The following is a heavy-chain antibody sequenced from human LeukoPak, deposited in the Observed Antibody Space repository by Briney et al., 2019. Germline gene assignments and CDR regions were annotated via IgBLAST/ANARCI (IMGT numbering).Heavy chain of an antibody. J-gene: IGHJ4*02. CDR3: VRRAVAENYFDY. CDR2: IYSSGNT. Sequence: SETLSLTCAVSGGSISSYYWSWIRQPPGKGLEYIGYIYSSGNTNYNPSLKSRVTISVDTPKNQFSLKLSSVTAADTAVYYCVRRAVAENYFDYWGQGILVTVSS. V-gene: IGHV4-59*08. D-gene: IGHD6-19*01. CDR1: GGSISSYY.